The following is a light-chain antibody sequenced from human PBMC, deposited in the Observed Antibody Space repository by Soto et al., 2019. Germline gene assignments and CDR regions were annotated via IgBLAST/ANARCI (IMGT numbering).Light chain of an antibody. CDR2: GSS. J-gene: IGKJ4*01. CDR1: ESVGTN. Sequence: IVLTQSPATLSVSPGERVTLSCRASESVGTNLAWYPQRPGQPPRLLIYGSSTRATGISATFSASGSRTEFTLTISSLQSEDSAVYYCQQYNNWGLSFGGGTRVEI. V-gene: IGKV3D-15*01. CDR3: QQYNNWGLS.